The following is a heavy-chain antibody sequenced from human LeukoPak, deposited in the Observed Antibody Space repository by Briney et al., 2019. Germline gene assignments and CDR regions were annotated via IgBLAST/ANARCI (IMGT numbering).Heavy chain of an antibody. CDR3: ARDSRYSSGGFDY. D-gene: IGHD6-19*01. CDR2: INHSGST. J-gene: IGHJ4*02. Sequence: SETLSLTCAVYGGSFSGYYWSWIRQPPGKGLEWIGEINHSGSTNYNPSLKSRVTMSVDTSKNQFSLKLSSVTAADTAVYYCARDSRYSSGGFDYWGQGTLVTVSS. V-gene: IGHV4-34*01. CDR1: GGSFSGYY.